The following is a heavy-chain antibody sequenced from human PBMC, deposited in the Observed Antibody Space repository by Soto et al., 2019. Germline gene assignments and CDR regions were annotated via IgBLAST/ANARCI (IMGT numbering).Heavy chain of an antibody. V-gene: IGHV3-23*01. CDR2: ISGRGDST. CDR3: ARGGFYDSVGL. Sequence: EVQLLESGGGLVQPGGSLRLSCAASGFTFRGYAMSWVRQAPGKGLEWVSVISGRGDSTDYADSVKGRFTISRDNSKNTLDLKMNGLRAEDTAVYYCARGGFYDSVGLWGQGTQVTVSS. D-gene: IGHD3-22*01. CDR1: GFTFRGYA. J-gene: IGHJ4*02.